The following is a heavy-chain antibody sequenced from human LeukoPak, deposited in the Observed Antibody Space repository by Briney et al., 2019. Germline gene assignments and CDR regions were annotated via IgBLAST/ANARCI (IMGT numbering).Heavy chain of an antibody. D-gene: IGHD6-19*01. CDR1: GGSISSYY. Sequence: PSETLSLTCTVSGGSISSYYWSWIRQPAGKGLEWIGRIYTSGSTNYNPSLKSRVTMSVDTSKNQFSLKLSSVTAADTAVYYCARDRGIAVAGNRFDPWGQGTLVTVSS. CDR3: ARDRGIAVAGNRFDP. CDR2: IYTSGST. J-gene: IGHJ5*02. V-gene: IGHV4-4*07.